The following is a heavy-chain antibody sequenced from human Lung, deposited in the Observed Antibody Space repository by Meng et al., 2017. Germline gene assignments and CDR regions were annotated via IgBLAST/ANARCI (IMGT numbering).Heavy chain of an antibody. Sequence: QVQLVQSGAEVKKPGASVKVSCKAFGHTFTSSAIHWVRQAPGQSLEWMGWITPGSGNTKYSQKFQGRVTITRDTSASTAYMELSTLRSEDTAVYYCARDFTSGSSGDPWGQGTLVTVSS. CDR3: ARDFTSGSSGDP. J-gene: IGHJ5*02. V-gene: IGHV1-3*01. CDR2: ITPGSGNT. CDR1: GHTFTSSA. D-gene: IGHD6-19*01.